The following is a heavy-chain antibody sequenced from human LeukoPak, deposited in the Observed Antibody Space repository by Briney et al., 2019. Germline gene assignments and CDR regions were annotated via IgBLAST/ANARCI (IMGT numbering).Heavy chain of an antibody. D-gene: IGHD1-26*01. J-gene: IGHJ4*02. CDR1: GGSISSGDYY. CDR3: ARESAGLLVGATTGFDY. CDR2: IYYSGST. V-gene: IGHV4-30-4*01. Sequence: PSETLSLTCTVSGGSISSGDYYWSWIRQLPGKGLEWIGYIYYSGSTYYNPSLKSRVTISVDTSKNQFSLKLSSVTAADTAVYYCARESAGLLVGATTGFDYWGQGTLVTVSS.